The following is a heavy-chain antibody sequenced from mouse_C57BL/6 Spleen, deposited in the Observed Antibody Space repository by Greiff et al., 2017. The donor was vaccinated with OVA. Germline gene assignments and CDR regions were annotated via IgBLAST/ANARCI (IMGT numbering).Heavy chain of an antibody. Sequence: VQLQQSGAELVRPGASVKLSCTASGFNIKDDYMHWVKQRPEQSLEWIGWIDPENGDTEYASKFQGKATITADTSSNTAYLQLSSLTSEDTAVYYCLTEGFPFAYWGKGTLVTVSA. CDR2: IDPENGDT. V-gene: IGHV14-4*01. CDR1: GFNIKDDY. CDR3: LTEGFPFAY. J-gene: IGHJ3*01.